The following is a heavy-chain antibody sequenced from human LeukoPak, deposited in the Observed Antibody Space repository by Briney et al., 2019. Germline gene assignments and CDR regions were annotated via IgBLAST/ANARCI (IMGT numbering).Heavy chain of an antibody. D-gene: IGHD1-26*01. J-gene: IGHJ6*02. V-gene: IGHV3-53*01. CDR2: IYSGGST. Sequence: GGSLRLSCAASGFTVSSNYMSWVRQAPGKGLEWVSVIYSGGSTYYADSVKGRFTISRDNSKNTLYLQMNSLRAEDTAVYYCAREEIEIVGATPEHYYYYGMDVWGQGTTVTVSS. CDR3: AREEIEIVGATPEHYYYYGMDV. CDR1: GFTVSSNY.